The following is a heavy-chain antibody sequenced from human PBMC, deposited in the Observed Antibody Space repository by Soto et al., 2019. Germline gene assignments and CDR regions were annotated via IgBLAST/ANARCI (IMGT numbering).Heavy chain of an antibody. D-gene: IGHD3-10*01. Sequence: EVQLVESGGGLVQPGGSLRLSCAASGFTFSSYWMHWVRQAPGKGLVLVSRINSDGSSTSYADSVKGRFTISRDNAKNTLYLQMNSLRAEDTAVYYCARDRPTMVRGARRYGMDVWGQGTTVTVSS. CDR3: ARDRPTMVRGARRYGMDV. CDR2: INSDGSST. V-gene: IGHV3-74*01. CDR1: GFTFSSYW. J-gene: IGHJ6*02.